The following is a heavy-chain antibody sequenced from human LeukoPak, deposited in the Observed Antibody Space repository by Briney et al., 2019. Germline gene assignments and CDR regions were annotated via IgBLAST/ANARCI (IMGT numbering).Heavy chain of an antibody. CDR3: ARLGSGLRYFDC. V-gene: IGHV3-33*01. CDR2: IWYDGSNK. Sequence: GGSLRLSCAASGFTFSSYGMHWVRQAPGKWLEGVAVIWYDGSNKYYADSVKGRFTISRDNSKNTLYLQMNSLRAEDTAVYYCARLGSGLRYFDCWGQGTLVTVSS. J-gene: IGHJ4*02. CDR1: GFTFSSYG. D-gene: IGHD3-9*01.